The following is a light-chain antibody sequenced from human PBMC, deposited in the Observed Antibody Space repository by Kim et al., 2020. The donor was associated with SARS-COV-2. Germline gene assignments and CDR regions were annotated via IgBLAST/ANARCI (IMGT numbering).Light chain of an antibody. CDR3: QVWDSSTAV. CDR2: RDS. Sequence: SVALGQTARVTCGGNNIGSKNVHWYQQKPGQAPVLVIYRDSNRPAGIPERFSGSNSGNTATLTISRAQDGDEADYYCQVWDSSTAVFGGGTNVTVL. V-gene: IGLV3-9*01. CDR1: NIGSKN. J-gene: IGLJ3*02.